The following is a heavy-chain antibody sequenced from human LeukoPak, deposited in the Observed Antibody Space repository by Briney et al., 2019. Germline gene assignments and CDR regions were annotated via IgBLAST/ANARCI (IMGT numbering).Heavy chain of an antibody. Sequence: GGSLRLSCAASGFTFSSYAMSWVRQAPGKGLEWVSAISGSGGSTYYADSVKGRFTISRDNAKNSLYLQMNSLRAEDTAVYYCARDSSNVDYWGQGTLVTVSS. CDR2: ISGSGGST. CDR1: GFTFSSYA. V-gene: IGHV3-23*01. CDR3: ARDSSNVDY. J-gene: IGHJ4*02. D-gene: IGHD2-15*01.